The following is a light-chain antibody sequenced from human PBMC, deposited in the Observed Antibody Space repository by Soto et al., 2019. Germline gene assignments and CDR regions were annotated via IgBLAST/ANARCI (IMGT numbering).Light chain of an antibody. CDR3: RESYSIPFT. CDR2: AAS. J-gene: IGKJ3*01. Sequence: DIQITQSPSSLSASVGDRVIITCRASQTINTFLNWYQQKPGKAPKLLIYAASSLQSGVPSRFSGSGSGTDFTLTISSLQPEDFATYYCRESYSIPFTFGPGTKVDIK. V-gene: IGKV1-39*01. CDR1: QTINTF.